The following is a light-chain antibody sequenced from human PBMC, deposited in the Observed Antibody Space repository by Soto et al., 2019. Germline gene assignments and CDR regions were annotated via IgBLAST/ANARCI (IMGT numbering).Light chain of an antibody. V-gene: IGKV3-20*01. CDR1: QRVSSSY. CDR3: QQYGSSPWT. J-gene: IGKJ1*01. CDR2: DTS. Sequence: ETVLTQSPGTLSLSAGERATLSCRASQRVSSSYLVWYQQKPGQAPRLLIYDTSTRATGVPDRFSGSGSGTDFPLSISSLEPADFAVYYCQQYGSSPWTFGQGTKVDI.